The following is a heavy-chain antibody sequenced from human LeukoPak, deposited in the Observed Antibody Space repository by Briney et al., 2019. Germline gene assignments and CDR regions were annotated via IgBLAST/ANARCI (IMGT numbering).Heavy chain of an antibody. CDR1: GFTFSSYS. D-gene: IGHD2-2*01. J-gene: IGHJ2*01. CDR2: ISGSSRYI. CDR3: ARAPRIVEYTGRELGHWYFDL. Sequence: GGSLSLSCAASGFTFSSYSMNWVPQAPGKGLEWVSSISGSSRYIYYADPEKGRFTIYRDTDKNSLHVQMNCLRAEYTAVYYCARAPRIVEYTGRELGHWYFDLWGRGTLVTVSS. V-gene: IGHV3-21*01.